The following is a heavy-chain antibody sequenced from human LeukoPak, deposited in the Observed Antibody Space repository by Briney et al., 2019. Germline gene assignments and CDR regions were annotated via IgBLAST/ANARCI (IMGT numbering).Heavy chain of an antibody. V-gene: IGHV3-23*01. CDR3: AKGSITMVRGVIVFDP. J-gene: IGHJ5*02. Sequence: PGGSLRLSCAASGFTFSSYGMSWVRQAPGKGLEWVSAISGSGGSTCYADSVKGRFTISRDNSKNTLYLQMNSLRAEDTAVYYCAKGSITMVRGVIVFDPWGQGTLVTVSS. CDR2: ISGSGGST. CDR1: GFTFSSYG. D-gene: IGHD3-10*01.